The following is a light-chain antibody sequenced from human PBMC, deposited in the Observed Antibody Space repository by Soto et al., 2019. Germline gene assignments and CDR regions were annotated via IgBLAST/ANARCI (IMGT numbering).Light chain of an antibody. Sequence: EIVLTQSPGTLSLSPGERATLSCRASQSVSSSYLAWYQQKPGQAPRLLILGASSRATGIPDRFSGSGSGTDFTLTISRLEPEDFAVYYCQQYGDSRLTFGGGTKVDIK. CDR3: QQYGDSRLT. CDR2: GAS. CDR1: QSVSSSY. J-gene: IGKJ4*01. V-gene: IGKV3-20*01.